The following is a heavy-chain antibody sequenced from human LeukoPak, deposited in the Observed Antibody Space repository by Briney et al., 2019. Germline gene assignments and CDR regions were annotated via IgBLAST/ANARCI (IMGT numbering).Heavy chain of an antibody. CDR3: ARAHAVWSGYYYAFDI. CDR2: ISSSSSYI. CDR1: GFTFSSYS. J-gene: IGHJ3*02. V-gene: IGHV3-21*01. D-gene: IGHD3-3*01. Sequence: PGGSLRLSCAASGFTFSSYSMNWVRQAPGKVLEWVSSISSSSSYIYYADSVKGRFTISRDNAKNSLYLQMNSLRAEDTAVYYCARAHAVWSGYYYAFDIWGQGTMVTVSS.